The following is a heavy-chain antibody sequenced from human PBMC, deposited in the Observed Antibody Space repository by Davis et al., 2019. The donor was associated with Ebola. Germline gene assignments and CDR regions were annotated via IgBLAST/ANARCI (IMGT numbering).Heavy chain of an antibody. CDR3: TREAINRSGDSWYRGWFVP. J-gene: IGHJ5*02. Sequence: AASVKVSCKASGYTFTHYGITWVRQAPGQGLEWMGWISAYNGKTDYAQKFQGRVTMTTDTSTSTAYMELRSLRSDDTAVYYCTREAINRSGDSWYRGWFVPWSQGTLVIVSS. CDR2: ISAYNGKT. V-gene: IGHV1-18*04. CDR1: GYTFTHYG. D-gene: IGHD2-15*01.